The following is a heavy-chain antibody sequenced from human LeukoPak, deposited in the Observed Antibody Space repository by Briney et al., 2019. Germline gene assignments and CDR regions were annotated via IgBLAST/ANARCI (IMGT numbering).Heavy chain of an antibody. CDR1: GGSISSYY. CDR2: IYYSGST. Sequence: PSETLSLTCTVSGGSISSYYWSWIRQPPGKGLEWIGYIYYSGSTNYNPSLKSRVTISVDTSRNQFSLKLSSVTAADTAVYYRARGPGGIAAAGYYFDYWGQGTLVTVSS. CDR3: ARGPGGIAAAGYYFDY. D-gene: IGHD6-13*01. V-gene: IGHV4-59*01. J-gene: IGHJ4*02.